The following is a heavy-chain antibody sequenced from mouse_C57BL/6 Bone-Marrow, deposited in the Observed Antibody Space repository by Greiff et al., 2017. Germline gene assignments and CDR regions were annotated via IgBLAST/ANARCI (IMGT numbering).Heavy chain of an antibody. D-gene: IGHD1-1*01. Sequence: QVQLQQPGAELVKPGASVKMSCKASGYTFTSYWITWVKQRPGQGLEWIGDIYPGSGSTNYNEKFKSKATLTVDTSSSTAYMQLSSLTSEDSSVYDCASYPGPHYCGSSYEVAYWGQGTLVTVSA. CDR2: IYPGSGST. V-gene: IGHV1-55*01. J-gene: IGHJ3*01. CDR1: GYTFTSYW. CDR3: ASYPGPHYCGSSYEVAY.